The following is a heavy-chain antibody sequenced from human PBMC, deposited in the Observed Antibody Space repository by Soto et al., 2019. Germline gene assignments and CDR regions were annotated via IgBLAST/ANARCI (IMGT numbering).Heavy chain of an antibody. D-gene: IGHD2-2*01. J-gene: IGHJ4*02. Sequence: GASVKVSCKASGYTFTGYAMHWVRQAPGQRLEWMGWINAGNGNTKYSQKFQGRVTITRDTSASTAYMELSSLRSEDTAVYYCATGPAAAIIYLFDYWGQGTLVTVSS. CDR3: ATGPAAAIIYLFDY. CDR1: GYTFTGYA. CDR2: INAGNGNT. V-gene: IGHV1-3*01.